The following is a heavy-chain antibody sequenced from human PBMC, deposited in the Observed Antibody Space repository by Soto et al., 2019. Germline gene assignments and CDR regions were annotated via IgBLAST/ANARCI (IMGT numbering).Heavy chain of an antibody. D-gene: IGHD3-10*01. V-gene: IGHV1-46*01. CDR1: GYTFTSYY. CDR2: INPNGGST. J-gene: IGHJ4*02. Sequence: QVQLVQSGAEVKKPGASVKVSCKASGYTFTSYYMHWVRQAPGQGLECMGMINPNGGSTSLEQKFQDKVTMTSDTSTRTVYMELSSLTSEDTAVYFCARMGPYYGSGSFSSYWGQGTLVTVSS. CDR3: ARMGPYYGSGSFSSY.